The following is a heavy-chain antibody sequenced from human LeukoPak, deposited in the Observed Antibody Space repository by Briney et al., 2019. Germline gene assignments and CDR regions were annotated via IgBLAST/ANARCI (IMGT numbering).Heavy chain of an antibody. CDR2: ISAYNGNT. D-gene: IGHD2-15*01. V-gene: IGHV1-18*01. CDR3: AREGVVAATLWYFDY. CDR1: GYTFTSYG. Sequence: ASVKVSCKASGYTFTSYGISWVRQAPGQGHEWMGWISAYNGNTNYAQKLQGRVTMTTDTSTSTAYMELRSLRSDDTAVYYCAREGVVAATLWYFDYWGQGTLVTVSS. J-gene: IGHJ4*02.